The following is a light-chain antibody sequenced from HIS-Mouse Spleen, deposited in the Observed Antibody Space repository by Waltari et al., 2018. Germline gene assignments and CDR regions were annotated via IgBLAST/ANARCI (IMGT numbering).Light chain of an antibody. CDR1: NVGSKR. J-gene: IGLJ2*01. CDR2: DDR. Sequence: SYVLTQPPSVSVAPGKTARITCGGNNVGSKRLHWYQQKPGQAPVLVVYDDRDRPSGIPERFSGSNSGNTATLTISRVEAGDEADYYCQVWDSSSDHVVFGGGTKLTVL. V-gene: IGLV3-21*03. CDR3: QVWDSSSDHVV.